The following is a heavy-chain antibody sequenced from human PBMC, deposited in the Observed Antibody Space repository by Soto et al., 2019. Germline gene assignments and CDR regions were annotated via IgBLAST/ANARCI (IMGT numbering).Heavy chain of an antibody. CDR3: ATTLYSSSWYAEYFQH. CDR1: GFTFSSYA. J-gene: IGHJ1*01. D-gene: IGHD6-13*01. CDR2: ISGSGGST. Sequence: PGGSLRLSCAASGFTFSSYAMSWVRQAPGKGLEWVSAISGSGGSTYYADSVKGRFTISRDNSKNTLYLQMNSLRAEDTAVYYCATTLYSSSWYAEYFQHWGQGTLVTVSS. V-gene: IGHV3-23*01.